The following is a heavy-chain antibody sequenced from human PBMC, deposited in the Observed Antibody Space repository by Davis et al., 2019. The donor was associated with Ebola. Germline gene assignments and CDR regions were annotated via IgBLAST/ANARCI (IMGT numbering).Heavy chain of an antibody. Sequence: MPSETLSLTCAVYGGSVSGYYWSWIRQPPGKGLEWIGEINHSGSTNYNPSLKSRVTISVDTSKNQFSLKLSSVTAADTAVYYCARASLWGYCFDYWGQGTLVTVSS. CDR1: GGSVSGYY. V-gene: IGHV4-34*01. CDR2: INHSGST. D-gene: IGHD2-15*01. J-gene: IGHJ4*02. CDR3: ARASLWGYCFDY.